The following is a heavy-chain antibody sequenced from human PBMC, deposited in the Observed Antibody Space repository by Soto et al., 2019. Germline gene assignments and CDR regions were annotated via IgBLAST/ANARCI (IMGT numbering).Heavy chain of an antibody. CDR1: GDSLGNYY. Sequence: SETLSLTCTVSGDSLGNYYWFWIRQPPGRGLEWIGCVHESGSTDYNPSLRGRVIISLHTSKSQFSLSLRSATAADTATYYCARGTRALITSFFAYWGQGIPVTVSS. CDR2: VHESGST. D-gene: IGHD1-20*01. CDR3: ARGTRALITSFFAY. J-gene: IGHJ4*02. V-gene: IGHV4-59*03.